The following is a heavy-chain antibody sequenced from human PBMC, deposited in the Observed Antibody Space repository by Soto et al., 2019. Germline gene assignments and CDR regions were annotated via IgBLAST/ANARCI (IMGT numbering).Heavy chain of an antibody. V-gene: IGHV4-59*01. CDR1: GGSIGSNY. D-gene: IGHD6-13*01. CDR2: VYNSGST. CDR3: ARSRRDAVAGYTLDN. J-gene: IGHJ4*02. Sequence: PSETLSLTCTVSGGSIGSNYWTWIRQPPGKGLEWIGYVYNSGSTNYNPSLKSRVTISEDTSKSQFSLKVNSMTAADTAVYYCARSRRDAVAGYTLDNWGQGILVTVSS.